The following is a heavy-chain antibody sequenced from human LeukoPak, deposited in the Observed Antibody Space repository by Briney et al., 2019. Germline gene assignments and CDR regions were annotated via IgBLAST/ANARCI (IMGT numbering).Heavy chain of an antibody. V-gene: IGHV3-21*04. CDR1: GFTFSTYN. CDR2: ISPSSSYI. Sequence: PGGSLRLSCAASGFTFSTYNINWVRQAPGKGLEWVSSISPSSSYIYYADSVKGRFTISRDNAKNSLYLQMNSLRVEDTAVYFCATFPLGYCSYGSCGGNYWGHGTLVTVSS. D-gene: IGHD2-15*01. CDR3: ATFPLGYCSYGSCGGNY. J-gene: IGHJ4*01.